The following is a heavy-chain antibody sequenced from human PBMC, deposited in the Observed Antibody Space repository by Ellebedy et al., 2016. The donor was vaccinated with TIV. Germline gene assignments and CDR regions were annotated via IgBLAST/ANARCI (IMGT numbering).Heavy chain of an antibody. CDR1: GFTFSDYA. CDR2: VSHDGSNE. J-gene: IGHJ4*02. Sequence: GESLKISXAASGFTFSDYAMHWVRQTPAKGLEWVAVVSHDGSNEYYAGSVKGRFTISRDNSKNALYLQMISLRAEDTDVYYCARDETGRYCSSASCYQIDYWGQGTLVTVSS. V-gene: IGHV3-30-3*01. D-gene: IGHD2-2*01. CDR3: ARDETGRYCSSASCYQIDY.